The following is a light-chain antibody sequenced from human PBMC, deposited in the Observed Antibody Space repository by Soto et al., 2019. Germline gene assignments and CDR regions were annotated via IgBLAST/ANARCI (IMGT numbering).Light chain of an antibody. Sequence: QSVLTQPASVSGSPGQSITISCTGTSSDVGSYNLVSWYQQHPGKAPKLMIYEVSKRPSGVSNNFSGSKSSNTASLTISGLQAEDEADYYCCSYAGSSTYVFGTGT. V-gene: IGLV2-23*02. CDR3: CSYAGSSTYV. CDR2: EVS. CDR1: SSDVGSYNL. J-gene: IGLJ1*01.